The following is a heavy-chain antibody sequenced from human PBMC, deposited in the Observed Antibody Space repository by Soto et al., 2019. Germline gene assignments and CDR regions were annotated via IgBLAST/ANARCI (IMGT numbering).Heavy chain of an antibody. CDR2: ISAYNGNT. Sequence: ASVKVSCKASGDTFTSYGISWVRQAPGQGLEWMGWISAYNGNTNYAQKLQDRVTMTTDTSTSTAYMELRSLRSDDTAVYYCARVYNYYDSSGYYSWGQGTLVTVSS. CDR3: ARVYNYYDSSGYYS. D-gene: IGHD3-22*01. V-gene: IGHV1-18*04. J-gene: IGHJ5*02. CDR1: GDTFTSYG.